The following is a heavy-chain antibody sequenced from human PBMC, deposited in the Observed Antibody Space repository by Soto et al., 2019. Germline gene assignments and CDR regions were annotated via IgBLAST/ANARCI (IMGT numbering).Heavy chain of an antibody. J-gene: IGHJ6*02. V-gene: IGHV1-3*01. Sequence: QVQLVQSGAEVKKPGASVKVSCQASGYTFTSYAMHWVRQAPGQRLEWMGWINAGNGNTKYSQKFQGRVTITRDTSASTAYMELSSLRSEDTAVYYCARGLMTTVMYYYYGIDVWGQGTTVTVSS. CDR1: GYTFTSYA. CDR2: INAGNGNT. CDR3: ARGLMTTVMYYYYGIDV. D-gene: IGHD4-4*01.